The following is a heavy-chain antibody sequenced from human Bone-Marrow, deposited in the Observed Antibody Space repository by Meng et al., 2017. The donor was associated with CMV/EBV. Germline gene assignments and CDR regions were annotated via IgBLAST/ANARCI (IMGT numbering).Heavy chain of an antibody. J-gene: IGHJ3*02. Sequence: SVKVSCKASGGTFSSYAISWVRQAPGQGLEWMGRIIPILGIANYAQKFQGRVTITADKSTSTAYMELSSLRSEDTAVYYCAREPRIRGAFDIWGQGTMVTVSS. V-gene: IGHV1-69*04. CDR3: AREPRIRGAFDI. CDR1: GGTFSSYA. D-gene: IGHD2-15*01. CDR2: IIPILGIA.